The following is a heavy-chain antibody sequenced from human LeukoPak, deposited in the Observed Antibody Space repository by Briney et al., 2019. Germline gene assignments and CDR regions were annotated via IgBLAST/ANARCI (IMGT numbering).Heavy chain of an antibody. CDR1: GGSISGSSYY. Sequence: KPSETLSLTCTVSGGSISGSSYYWGWIRQPPGKGLEWIGSIYYSGSTYYNPSLKSRVTISVDTSKNQFSLKLSSVTAADTAVYYCASSSMDYYYGMDVWGQGTTVTVSS. CDR2: IYYSGST. CDR3: ASSSMDYYYGMDV. V-gene: IGHV4-39*01. J-gene: IGHJ6*02. D-gene: IGHD2/OR15-2a*01.